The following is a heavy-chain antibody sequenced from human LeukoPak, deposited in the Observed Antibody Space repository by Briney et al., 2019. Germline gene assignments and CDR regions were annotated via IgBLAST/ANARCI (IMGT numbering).Heavy chain of an antibody. J-gene: IGHJ5*02. CDR2: INHSGST. CDR3: ARAVVYCSSTSCYHGRFFDP. D-gene: IGHD2-2*01. V-gene: IGHV4-34*01. Sequence: SETLSLTCAVYGGSFSGYYWSWIRQPPGKGLEWIGEINHSGSTNYNPSLKSRVTISVDTSKNQFSLKLSSVTAADTAVYYCARAVVYCSSTSCYHGRFFDPWGQGTLVTVSS. CDR1: GGSFSGYY.